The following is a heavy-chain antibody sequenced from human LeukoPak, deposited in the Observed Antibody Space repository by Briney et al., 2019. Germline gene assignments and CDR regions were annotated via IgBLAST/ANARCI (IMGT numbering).Heavy chain of an antibody. CDR3: AAEWDYYYGMDV. V-gene: IGHV1-58*02. CDR1: GFTFTSSA. J-gene: IGHJ6*02. CDR2: IVVGRGNT. Sequence: SVKVSCKASGFTFTSSAMQWVRQARGQRLEWIGWIVVGRGNTNYAQKFQERVTITRDMSTSTAYMELSSLRSEDTAVYYCAAEWDYYYGMDVWGQGTTVTVSS.